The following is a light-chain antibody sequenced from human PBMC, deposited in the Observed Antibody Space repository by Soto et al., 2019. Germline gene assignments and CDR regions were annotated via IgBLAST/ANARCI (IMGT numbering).Light chain of an antibody. CDR2: GAS. CDR3: QQYNDWPPRT. J-gene: IGKJ1*01. V-gene: IGKV3D-15*01. CDR1: QSVNSN. Sequence: EIVMTQSPATLSVSPGERATLSCRASQSVNSNLAWYQQKPGQAPRLLIYGASTRATAIPARFSGSGSGTESTLTISSLQSEDFAVYYCQQYNDWPPRTFGQGTKVEIK.